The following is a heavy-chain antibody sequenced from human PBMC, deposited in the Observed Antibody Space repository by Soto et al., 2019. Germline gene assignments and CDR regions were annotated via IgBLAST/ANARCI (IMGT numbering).Heavy chain of an antibody. CDR1: GGSISRSSFF. V-gene: IGHV4-39*01. D-gene: IGHD3-16*01. Sequence: PSETLSLTCSVSGGSISRSSFFWGWIRQPPGMGLEWIGSSSDSGNSNFNPSLKSRLTISLDTTGNQFSLKLKSVTAADTAVYYCATIGGDGYSYAWGQGTLVTVSS. CDR3: ATIGGDGYSYA. J-gene: IGHJ5*02. CDR2: SSDSGNS.